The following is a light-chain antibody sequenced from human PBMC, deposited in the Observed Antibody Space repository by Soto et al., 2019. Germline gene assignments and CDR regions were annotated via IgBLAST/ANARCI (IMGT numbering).Light chain of an antibody. J-gene: IGKJ1*01. CDR2: DVS. CDR1: QRITSW. Sequence: DIQMTQSPSTLSASVGDRVTITCRASQRITSWMAWYQQKPGKAPKLLIYDVSTLERGVPSRFSGSESGPEFTLTISSLQPDDSATYYCQHYNSYPWTFGQGTKVELK. CDR3: QHYNSYPWT. V-gene: IGKV1-5*01.